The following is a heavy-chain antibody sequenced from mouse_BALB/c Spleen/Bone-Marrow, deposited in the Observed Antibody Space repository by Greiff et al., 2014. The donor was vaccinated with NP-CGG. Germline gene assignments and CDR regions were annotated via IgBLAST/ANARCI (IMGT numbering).Heavy chain of an antibody. J-gene: IGHJ4*01. D-gene: IGHD1-1*01. CDR2: ISFDGSN. V-gene: IGHV3-6*02. CDR3: ARGGYGSSYDAMGY. Sequence: ESGPGLVKPSQSLSLTCSVTGYSITSAYYWNWIRQFPGNKLEWMGYISFDGSNYYNPSLKNRISITRDTSKSQFFLRLNSVTTEDTATYYCARGGYGSSYDAMGYWGQGTSVTVSS. CDR1: GYSITSAYY.